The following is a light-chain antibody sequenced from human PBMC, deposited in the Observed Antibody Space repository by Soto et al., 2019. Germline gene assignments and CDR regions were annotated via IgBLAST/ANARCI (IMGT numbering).Light chain of an antibody. Sequence: EILFTQSPGTLSLSPGERATLSCRASQSISSSYLAWYQQKPGQAPRLLIYGASTRATGIPARFSGSGSGTEFTLTISSLQSEDFAVYYCQQYNNWPTFGQGTKV. CDR3: QQYNNWPT. V-gene: IGKV3-15*01. CDR2: GAS. J-gene: IGKJ1*01. CDR1: QSISSSY.